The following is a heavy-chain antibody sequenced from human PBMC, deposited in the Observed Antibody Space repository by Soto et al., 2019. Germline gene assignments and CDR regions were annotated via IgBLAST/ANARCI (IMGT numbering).Heavy chain of an antibody. CDR2: FDPEDAET. CDR1: GYTLSELS. D-gene: IGHD6-19*01. J-gene: IGHJ4*02. CDR3: ATGTFSSGWYFDY. Sequence: EASVKVSCKVSGYTLSELSMHWVRQAPGKGLEWMGGFDPEDAETIYAQNFQGRVTMTEDTSTDTAYMELSSLRSEDTAVYYCATGTFSSGWYFDYWGQGTLVTVSS. V-gene: IGHV1-24*01.